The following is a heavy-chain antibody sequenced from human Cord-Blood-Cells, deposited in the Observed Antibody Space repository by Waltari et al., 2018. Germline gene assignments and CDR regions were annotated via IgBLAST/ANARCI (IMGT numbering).Heavy chain of an antibody. Sequence: EVQLVESGGGLVKPGGSLRLSCAASGFTFSNAWMSWVRQAPGKGLEWVGRIKNKTDGGTTDYAAPVKGRFTISRDDSKNTLYLQMNSLKTEDTAVYYCTTGSWGQGTLVTVSS. J-gene: IGHJ4*02. CDR3: TTGS. V-gene: IGHV3-15*01. CDR2: IKNKTDGGTT. CDR1: GFTFSNAW.